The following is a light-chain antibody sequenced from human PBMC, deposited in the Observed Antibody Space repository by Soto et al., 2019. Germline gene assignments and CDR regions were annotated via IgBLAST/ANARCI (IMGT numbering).Light chain of an antibody. CDR3: QSYDSSLSGSRV. Sequence: QSVLTQPPSVSGAPGRRVTISCTGSSSNIGAGYDVHWYQQLPGTAPKLLIYGNNNRPSGVPDRFSGSTSGTSASLAITGLQAEDEAEYYCQSYDSSLSGSRVFGTGTKVTVL. J-gene: IGLJ1*01. CDR1: SSNIGAGYD. V-gene: IGLV1-40*01. CDR2: GNN.